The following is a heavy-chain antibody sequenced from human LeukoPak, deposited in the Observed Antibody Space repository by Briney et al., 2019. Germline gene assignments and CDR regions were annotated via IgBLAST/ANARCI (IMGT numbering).Heavy chain of an antibody. D-gene: IGHD3-22*01. CDR1: GGSIRSGHYY. Sequence: SQTLSLTCTVSGGSIRSGHYYWSWIRQPAGKGLEWIGEINHSGSTNYNPSLKSRVTISVDTSKNQFSLKLSSVTAADTAVYYCARGRRLYYDSRWIPTPYYYYYYMDVWGKGTTVTVSS. CDR3: ARGRRLYYDSRWIPTPYYYYYYMDV. V-gene: IGHV4-61*09. J-gene: IGHJ6*03. CDR2: INHSGST.